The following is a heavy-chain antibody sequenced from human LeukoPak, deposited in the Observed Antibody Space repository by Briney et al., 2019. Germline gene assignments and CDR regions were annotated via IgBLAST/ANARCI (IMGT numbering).Heavy chain of an antibody. V-gene: IGHV4-61*02. CDR1: GGSISSGSYY. J-gene: IGHJ4*02. CDR3: ARGRLLRRITIFGVVQYYFDY. CDR2: IYTSGST. D-gene: IGHD3-3*01. Sequence: SETLSLTCTVSGGSISSGSYYWSWIRQPAGKGLEWIGRIYTSGSTNYNPSLKSRVTISVDTSKNQFSLKLSSVTAADTAVYYCARGRLLRRITIFGVVQYYFDYWGQGTLVTVSS.